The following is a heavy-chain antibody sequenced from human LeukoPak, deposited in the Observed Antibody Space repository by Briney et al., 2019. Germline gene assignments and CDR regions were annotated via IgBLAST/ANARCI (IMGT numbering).Heavy chain of an antibody. V-gene: IGHV3-21*01. CDR2: ISGISSYI. CDR1: GFTFSSYS. D-gene: IGHD3-22*01. J-gene: IGHJ4*02. CDR3: ARDLYRIVVVPHYFDY. Sequence: PGGSLRLSCGASGFTFSSYSMNWVRQAPGKGLEWVSSISGISSYIYYADSVKGRFTMSRDNAKNSVYLQMNSLRAEDTAVYYCARDLYRIVVVPHYFDYWGQGTLVTVSS.